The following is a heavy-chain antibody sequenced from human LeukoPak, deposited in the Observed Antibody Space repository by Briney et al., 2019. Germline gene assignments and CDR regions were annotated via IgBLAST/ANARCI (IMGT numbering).Heavy chain of an antibody. CDR2: MNPNSGNT. D-gene: IGHD3-10*01. Sequence: ASVKVSCKASGYTFTSYDINWVRQATGQGLEWMGWMNPNSGNTGYAQKFQGRVTMTRNTSISTAYMELSSLRSEDTAVYYCARGPWGFGEYVFDYWGQGTLVTVSS. V-gene: IGHV1-8*01. J-gene: IGHJ4*02. CDR3: ARGPWGFGEYVFDY. CDR1: GYTFTSYD.